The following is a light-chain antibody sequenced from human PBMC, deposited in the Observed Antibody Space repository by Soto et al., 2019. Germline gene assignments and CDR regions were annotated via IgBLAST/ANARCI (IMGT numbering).Light chain of an antibody. CDR1: QSVTNSY. CDR3: QQYASSPT. J-gene: IGKJ1*01. V-gene: IGKV3-20*01. Sequence: EVVLTQSPGTLSLSPGERATLSCRASQSVTNSYVAWYQQQLGQAPRLLIYGASIRATGIPDRFSGSGSGTDFTLTISGLEPEDSAVLYCQQYASSPTFGQGTKVDIK. CDR2: GAS.